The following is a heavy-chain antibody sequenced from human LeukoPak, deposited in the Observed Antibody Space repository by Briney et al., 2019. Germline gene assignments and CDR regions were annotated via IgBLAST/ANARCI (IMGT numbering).Heavy chain of an antibody. D-gene: IGHD6-19*01. CDR2: INHSGST. Sequence: SETLSLTCAVYGVSFSGYYWSWIRQPPGKGLEWIGEINHSGSTNYNPSLKSRVTISVDTSKNQFSLKLSSVTAADTAVYYCASLPLRSGWYYYYYGMDVWGQGTTVTVSS. CDR1: GVSFSGYY. V-gene: IGHV4-34*01. CDR3: ASLPLRSGWYYYYYGMDV. J-gene: IGHJ6*02.